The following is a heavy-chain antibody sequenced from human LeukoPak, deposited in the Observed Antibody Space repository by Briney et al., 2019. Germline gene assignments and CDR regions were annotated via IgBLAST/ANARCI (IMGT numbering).Heavy chain of an antibody. CDR3: ARGHYGGTS. J-gene: IGHJ4*01. Sequence: GASVKVSCKASGVTFSSSDINWVRQAPRQGLEWMGAIIPVVGTANYAQKFQGRVTITADESTSTASMELSSLRSEDTAVYYCARGHYGGTSWGHGTLVTVSS. CDR2: IIPVVGTA. CDR1: GVTFSSSD. D-gene: IGHD4-17*01. V-gene: IGHV1-69*13.